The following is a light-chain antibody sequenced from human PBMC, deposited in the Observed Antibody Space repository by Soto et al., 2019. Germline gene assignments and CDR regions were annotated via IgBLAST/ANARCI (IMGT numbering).Light chain of an antibody. V-gene: IGLV2-8*01. CDR3: SSYAGSNKV. Sequence: HSALTQPPSASGSPGQSVTISCTGTSSDVGGYNYVSWYQQHPGKAPKLMIYEVSKRPSGVPDRFSGSKSGNTASLTVSGLQAEDEADYYCSSYAGSNKVFGGGTQLTVL. CDR2: EVS. CDR1: SSDVGGYNY. J-gene: IGLJ2*01.